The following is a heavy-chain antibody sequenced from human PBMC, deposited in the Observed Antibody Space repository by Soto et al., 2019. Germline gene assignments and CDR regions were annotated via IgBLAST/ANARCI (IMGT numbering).Heavy chain of an antibody. D-gene: IGHD6-13*01. CDR2: IYYSGST. J-gene: IGHJ5*02. V-gene: IGHV4-59*01. Sequence: PSETLSLTCTVSGGSISSYYWSWIRQPPGKGLEWIGYIYYSGSTNYNPSLKSRVTISVDTSKNQFSLKLSSVTAADTAVYYCASWSGYSSSWYRGNWFDPWGQGTLVTVSS. CDR1: GGSISSYY. CDR3: ASWSGYSSSWYRGNWFDP.